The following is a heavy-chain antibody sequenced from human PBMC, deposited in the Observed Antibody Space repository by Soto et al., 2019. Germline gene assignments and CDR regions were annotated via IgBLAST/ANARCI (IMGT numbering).Heavy chain of an antibody. D-gene: IGHD3-3*01. CDR3: ARDRRFYDFWSGYLGGTPEDYYYGMDV. V-gene: IGHV1-18*01. Sequence: ASVKVSCKASGYTFTSYGISWVRQAPGQGLEWMGWISAYNGNTNYAQKLQGRVTMTTDTSTSTAYMELRSLRSDDTAVYYCARDRRFYDFWSGYLGGTPEDYYYGMDVWGQGTAVTVSS. CDR1: GYTFTSYG. CDR2: ISAYNGNT. J-gene: IGHJ6*02.